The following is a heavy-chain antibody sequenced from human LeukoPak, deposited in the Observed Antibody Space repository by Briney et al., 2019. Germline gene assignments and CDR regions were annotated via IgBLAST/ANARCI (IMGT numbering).Heavy chain of an antibody. D-gene: IGHD6-19*01. CDR3: ATGYTSGTRIDY. V-gene: IGHV3-21*01. Sequence: GGSLRLSCAASGFTFSAFSMNWVRQAAGKGLEWVSAISSSSSDIYYTDSVKGRFTISRDNANNFLYLQVSSLRAEDTAVYYCATGYTSGTRIDYWGQGTLVSVSS. CDR2: ISSSSSDI. CDR1: GFTFSAFS. J-gene: IGHJ4*02.